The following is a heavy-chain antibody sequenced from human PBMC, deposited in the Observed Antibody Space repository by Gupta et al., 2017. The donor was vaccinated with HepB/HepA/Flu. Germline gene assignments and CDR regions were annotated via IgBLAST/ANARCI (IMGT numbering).Heavy chain of an antibody. CDR3: AREVDVPSTTDAFDF. V-gene: IGHV4-31*03. J-gene: IGHJ3*01. CDR2: IYYNGNS. D-gene: IGHD1-1*01. Sequence: QVQLQESGPGLVKPSQTLFLTCTVSGGSITRTGYFWSWIRQHPGKGLELIGYIYYNGNSYYNPSLESRVTISRDTSTNQFSLRLTSVTAADTAMYYCAREVDVPSTTDAFDFWGQGTMVTVSP. CDR1: GGSITRTGYF.